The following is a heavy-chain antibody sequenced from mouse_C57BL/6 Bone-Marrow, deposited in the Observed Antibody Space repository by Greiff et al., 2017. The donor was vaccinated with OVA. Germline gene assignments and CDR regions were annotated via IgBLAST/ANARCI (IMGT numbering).Heavy chain of an antibody. J-gene: IGHJ4*01. CDR3: AREDDYDHYAMDY. CDR1: GYSLTSGYY. Sequence: LVESGPGLVKPSQSLSLPCSVTGYSLTSGYYWNWIRQFPGTKLEWLGSLRYDGSNNYNPSLKNRISITRDPSKNQFVLKVNSVTTEDTATDYCAREDDYDHYAMDYWGQGTSVTVSS. CDR2: LRYDGSN. V-gene: IGHV3-6*01. D-gene: IGHD2-4*01.